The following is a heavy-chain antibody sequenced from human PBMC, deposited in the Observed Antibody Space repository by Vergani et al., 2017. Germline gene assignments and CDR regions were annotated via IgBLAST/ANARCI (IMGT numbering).Heavy chain of an antibody. D-gene: IGHD5-24*01. Sequence: EVQLVEAGGGLVQPGGSLKLSCAASGFTFSGSAMHWVRQASGKGMEWVGRIRSKANSDATASAASVKGRFTISRDDSKTTAYLQMNSLKTEDTAVYYCTTPRRDGYNSDAFDIWGQGTMVTVSS. CDR2: IRSKANSDAT. CDR3: TTPRRDGYNSDAFDI. J-gene: IGHJ3*02. V-gene: IGHV3-73*01. CDR1: GFTFSGSA.